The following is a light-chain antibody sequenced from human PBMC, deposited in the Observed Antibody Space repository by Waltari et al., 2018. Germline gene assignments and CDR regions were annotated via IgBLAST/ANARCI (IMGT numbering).Light chain of an antibody. CDR1: QSVSSN. V-gene: IGKV3-15*01. J-gene: IGKJ2*01. CDR3: QQYNNWPRRT. CDR2: GAS. Sequence: EIVMTQSPATLSVSPGERATLSCRASQSVSSNLAWYQHKPGQAPRPLICGASTRATGFPARFSGSGSGTEFTLTISSLQSEDFAVYYCQQYNNWPRRTFAQGTKVEIK.